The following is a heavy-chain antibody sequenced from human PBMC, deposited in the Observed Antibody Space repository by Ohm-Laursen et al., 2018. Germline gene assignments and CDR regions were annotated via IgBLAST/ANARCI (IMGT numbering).Heavy chain of an antibody. Sequence: SLRLSCTASGFTFSSYEINWVRQAPGRGLEWVSYISSSGGSIYYADSVKGRFTISRDNAKNSLYLQMNSLRAEDTAVYYCAKFHYFDYWGQGTLVTVSS. CDR3: AKFHYFDY. V-gene: IGHV3-48*03. J-gene: IGHJ4*02. CDR2: ISSSGGSI. CDR1: GFTFSSYE.